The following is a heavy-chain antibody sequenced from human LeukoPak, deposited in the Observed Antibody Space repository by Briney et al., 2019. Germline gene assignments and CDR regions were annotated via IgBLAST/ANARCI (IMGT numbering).Heavy chain of an antibody. CDR3: ARERSIAAQGWFDP. J-gene: IGHJ5*02. Sequence: GGSLRLSCAASGFTFSSYAMSWVRQAPGKGLEWVAVISYDGSNKYYADSVKGRFTISRDNSKNTLYLQMNSLRAEDTAVYYCARERSIAAQGWFDPWGQGTLVTVSS. CDR2: ISYDGSNK. D-gene: IGHD6-6*01. V-gene: IGHV3-30-3*01. CDR1: GFTFSSYA.